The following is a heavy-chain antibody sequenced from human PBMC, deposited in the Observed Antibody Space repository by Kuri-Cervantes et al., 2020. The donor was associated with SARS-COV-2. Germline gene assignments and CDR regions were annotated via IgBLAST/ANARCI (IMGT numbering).Heavy chain of an antibody. D-gene: IGHD2-15*01. V-gene: IGHV1-18*01. J-gene: IGHJ6*02. Sequence: ASVKVSCKASGYTFTSHGIAWVRQAPGQGLEWMGWISTYNDNTNYAQNLQGRVSMTTDTSTSTAYMELRSLRSDDTGVYYCARDKKLGYCSGGSCYGGEYYYYYGMDVWGQGTTVTVSS. CDR2: ISTYNDNT. CDR1: GYTFTSHG. CDR3: ARDKKLGYCSGGSCYGGEYYYYYGMDV.